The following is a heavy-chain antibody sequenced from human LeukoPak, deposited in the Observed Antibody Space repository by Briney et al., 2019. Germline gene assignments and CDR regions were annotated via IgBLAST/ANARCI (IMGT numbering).Heavy chain of an antibody. D-gene: IGHD3-10*01. CDR3: AREGTYGYYFDY. J-gene: IGHJ4*02. CDR2: ISSSGSTI. V-gene: IGHV3-48*03. Sequence: GGSLRLSCAASGFTFSSCEMNWVRQARGKGLEWVSYISSSGSTIYYADSVKGRFTISRDNAKNSLFLQMNSLRAEDTALYFCAREGTYGYYFDYWGQGTLVTVSS. CDR1: GFTFSSCE.